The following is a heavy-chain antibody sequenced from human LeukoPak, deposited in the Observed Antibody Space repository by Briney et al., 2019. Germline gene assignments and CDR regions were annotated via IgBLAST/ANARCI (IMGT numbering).Heavy chain of an antibody. CDR3: ARGRSSGWYGDY. Sequence: PSETLSLTCTVSGGSISSYYWSWIRQPPGKGLEWIGYIYYSGSTKYNPSLKSRVTISVDTSKNQLSLKLSSVTAADTAVYYCARGRSSGWYGDYWGQGTLVTVSS. CDR2: IYYSGST. D-gene: IGHD6-19*01. V-gene: IGHV4-59*12. J-gene: IGHJ4*02. CDR1: GGSISSYY.